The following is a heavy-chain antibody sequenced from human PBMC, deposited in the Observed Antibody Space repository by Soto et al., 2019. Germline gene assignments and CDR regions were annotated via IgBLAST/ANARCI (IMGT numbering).Heavy chain of an antibody. CDR2: VYNSGST. CDR3: ARVPFPTYFDL. V-gene: IGHV4-61*01. D-gene: IGHD3-16*01. Sequence: QVQLQESGPGLVKPSETLSLTCTVSGGSVSGGSYCWSWIRQPPGKGLECIGYVYNSGSTTYNPSLKSRVTLSVYPSKNPFPLALSSVTAADTAVYYCARVPFPTYFDLWGRGTLVTVSS. CDR1: GGSVSGGSYC. J-gene: IGHJ2*01.